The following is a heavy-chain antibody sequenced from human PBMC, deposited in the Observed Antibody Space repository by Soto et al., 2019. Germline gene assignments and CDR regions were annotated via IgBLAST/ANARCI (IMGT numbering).Heavy chain of an antibody. V-gene: IGHV3-23*01. J-gene: IGHJ4*02. Sequence: SGGSLRLSCAASGFTFSNYAMSWVHQAPGKGLEWVSGISTSGGTTYYADSVKGRFTISRDNSKNTLYLQMNSLRAEDTAVYSCAKVSLDGGGGSRVRQPSDFWGQGTLVTVSS. CDR3: AKVSLDGGGGSRVRQPSDF. CDR1: GFTFSNYA. CDR2: ISTSGGTT. D-gene: IGHD2-21*01.